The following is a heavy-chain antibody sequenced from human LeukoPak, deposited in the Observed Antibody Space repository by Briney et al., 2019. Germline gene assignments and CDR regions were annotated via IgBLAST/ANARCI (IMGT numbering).Heavy chain of an antibody. CDR3: ARGRNLLRFLAAFDI. Sequence: ASVKVSCKASGYTFTSYGISWVRQAPGQGLEWMGGIIPIFGTANYAQKFQGRVTITADESTSTAYMELSSLRSEDTAVYYCARGRNLLRFLAAFDIWGQGTMVTVSS. V-gene: IGHV1-69*13. CDR2: IIPIFGTA. CDR1: GYTFTSYG. D-gene: IGHD3-3*01. J-gene: IGHJ3*02.